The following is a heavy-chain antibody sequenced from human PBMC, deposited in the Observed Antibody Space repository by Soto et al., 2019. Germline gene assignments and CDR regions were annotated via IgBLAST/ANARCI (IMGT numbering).Heavy chain of an antibody. Sequence: SETLSLTCTVSGGSISSSSYYWGWIRQPPGKGMEWIGSIYYSGSTYYNPSLKSRVTISVDTSKNQFSLKLSSVTAADTAVYYCARANWNDPEGYYYYYGMDVWGQGTTVTVSS. CDR1: GGSISSSSYY. D-gene: IGHD1-20*01. CDR3: ARANWNDPEGYYYYYGMDV. CDR2: IYYSGST. V-gene: IGHV4-39*01. J-gene: IGHJ6*02.